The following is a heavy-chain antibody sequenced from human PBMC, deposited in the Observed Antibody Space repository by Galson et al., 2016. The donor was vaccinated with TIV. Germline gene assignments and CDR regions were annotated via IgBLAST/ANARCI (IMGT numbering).Heavy chain of an antibody. D-gene: IGHD3-10*01. CDR3: ARGRGYYFGSGSSYFDY. Sequence: SVKVSCKASGYTFTNYAMHWVRQAPGQRLEWMGWINDGNANTKYSQKFQGRVTITRDTSASTAHMGLSSLTSEDTAVYYCARGRGYYFGSGSSYFDYWGQGSLVTVSS. J-gene: IGHJ4*02. CDR1: GYTFTNYA. CDR2: INDGNANT. V-gene: IGHV1-3*01.